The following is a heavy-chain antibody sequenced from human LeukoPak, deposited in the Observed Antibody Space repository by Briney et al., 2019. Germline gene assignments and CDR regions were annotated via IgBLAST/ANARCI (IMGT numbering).Heavy chain of an antibody. CDR3: AREGVDIVVVPAAVRIDY. CDR2: INPNSGGT. Sequence: ASVKVSCKASGYTFTGYYMHWVRQAPGQGLEWMGWINPNSGGTNYAQKFQGRVTMTRDTSISTAYMELSRLRSDDTAVYYCAREGVDIVVVPAAVRIDYWGQGTLVTVSS. D-gene: IGHD2-2*01. J-gene: IGHJ4*02. V-gene: IGHV1-2*02. CDR1: GYTFTGYY.